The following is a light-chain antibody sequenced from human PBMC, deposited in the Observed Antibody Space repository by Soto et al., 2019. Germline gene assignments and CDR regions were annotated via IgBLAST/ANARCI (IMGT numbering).Light chain of an antibody. Sequence: DIHVTQSPSTLSASVGDRVTITCRASQSISSWLAWYQQIPGKAPNLLIYTASSLESGVPSRFSGSGSGTEFTLTISSLQPDDFATYYCQQYKAYPYTFGQGTKVDIK. CDR3: QQYKAYPYT. J-gene: IGKJ2*01. CDR1: QSISSW. V-gene: IGKV1-5*03. CDR2: TAS.